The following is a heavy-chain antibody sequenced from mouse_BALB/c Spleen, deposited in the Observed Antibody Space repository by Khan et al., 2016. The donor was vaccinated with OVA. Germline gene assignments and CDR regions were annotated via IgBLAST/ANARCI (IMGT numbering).Heavy chain of an antibody. V-gene: IGHV5-15*02. CDR2: ISDLAYSI. CDR3: ARGGGTAPFAY. D-gene: IGHD1-2*01. CDR1: GFTFSDYG. Sequence: EVELVESGGGLVQPGGSRKLSCAASGFTFSDYGMAWVRQAPGKGPEWVAFISDLAYSIYYADPVTGRFTISRENVKNTLYLERSSLRSEDTAMYYCARGGGTAPFAYWGQGTLVTVSA. J-gene: IGHJ3*01.